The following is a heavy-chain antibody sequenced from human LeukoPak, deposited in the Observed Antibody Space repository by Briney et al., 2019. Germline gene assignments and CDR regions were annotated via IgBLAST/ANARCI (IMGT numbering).Heavy chain of an antibody. D-gene: IGHD2-2*01. J-gene: IGHJ4*02. V-gene: IGHV1-2*02. CDR2: INPNSGGT. CDR1: GYTFTGYY. Sequence: ASVKVSCKASGYTFTGYYMHWVRKAPGQGLEWMGWINPNSGGTNYAQKFQGRVTMTRDTSISTAYMELSRLRSDDTAVYYCARGPPYCSSTSCRFFDYWGQGTLVTVSS. CDR3: ARGPPYCSSTSCRFFDY.